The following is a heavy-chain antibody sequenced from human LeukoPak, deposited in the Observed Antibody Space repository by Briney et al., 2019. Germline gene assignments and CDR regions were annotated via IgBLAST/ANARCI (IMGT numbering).Heavy chain of an antibody. CDR3: ATRPSYYYDNSGFTPFDS. CDR1: GFIFSSYS. Sequence: GGSLRLSCEASGFIFSSYSMNWVRQAPGKGLEWISYISSSSRTIYYAVSVKGRFTISRANAKNSLYLQMNSLRDEDTAVCYCATRPSYYYDNSGFTPFDSWGQGTLVTVSS. J-gene: IGHJ4*02. CDR2: ISSSSRTI. D-gene: IGHD3-22*01. V-gene: IGHV3-48*02.